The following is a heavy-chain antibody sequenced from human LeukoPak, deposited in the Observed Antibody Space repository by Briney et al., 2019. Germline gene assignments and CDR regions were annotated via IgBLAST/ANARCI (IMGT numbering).Heavy chain of an antibody. D-gene: IGHD3-10*01. CDR2: MNPNSGNT. CDR1: GYTFATYD. V-gene: IGHV1-8*01. Sequence: GASVTVSCKASGYTFATYDINWVRQAPGQGLEWMGWMNPNSGNTGYAQKFQGRVTMTRNTSINTAYMELSSLRSEDTAVYYCARGDFRGLGGSGSYYYYYYMDVWGKGTTVTISS. J-gene: IGHJ6*03. CDR3: ARGDFRGLGGSGSYYYYYYMDV.